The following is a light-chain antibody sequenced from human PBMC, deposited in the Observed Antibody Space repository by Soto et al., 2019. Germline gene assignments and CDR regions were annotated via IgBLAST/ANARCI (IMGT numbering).Light chain of an antibody. CDR1: QSVSNNY. CDR2: GAS. V-gene: IGKV3-20*01. J-gene: IGKJ5*01. Sequence: EIVLTQSAGPLSLSPGERATPSCRSSQSVSNNYLAWYQQKPGQAPRLLIYGASSRATGIPDRFSGSGSGTDFTLTISRLEPEDVAVYYRQQYGSSTRTLGQGTRLEIK. CDR3: QQYGSSTRT.